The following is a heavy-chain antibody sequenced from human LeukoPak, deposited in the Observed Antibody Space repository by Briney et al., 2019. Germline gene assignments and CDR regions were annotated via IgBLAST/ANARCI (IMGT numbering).Heavy chain of an antibody. Sequence: PSETLSLTCAVYGGSFSGYYWSWIRQPPGKGLEWIGEINHSGSTNYNPSLKSRVTISVDTSKNQFSLKLSSVTAADTAVYYCARETWVAVAGTDYYYYYVDVWGKGTTVTISS. D-gene: IGHD6-19*01. CDR3: ARETWVAVAGTDYYYYYVDV. CDR1: GGSFSGYY. CDR2: INHSGST. V-gene: IGHV4-34*01. J-gene: IGHJ6*03.